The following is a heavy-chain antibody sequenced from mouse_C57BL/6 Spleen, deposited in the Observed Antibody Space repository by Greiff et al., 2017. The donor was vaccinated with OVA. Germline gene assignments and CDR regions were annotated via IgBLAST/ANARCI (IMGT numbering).Heavy chain of an antibody. CDR3: AILTGSCDY. CDR2: IDPSDSYT. Sequence: QVQLQQPGAELVMPGASVKLSCKASGYTFTSYWMHWVKQRPGQGLEWIGEIDPSDSYTNYNQKFKGKSTLTVDKSSSTAYMQLSSLTSEDSAVYYCAILTGSCDYWGQGTTLTVSS. D-gene: IGHD4-1*01. J-gene: IGHJ2*01. CDR1: GYTFTSYW. V-gene: IGHV1-69*01.